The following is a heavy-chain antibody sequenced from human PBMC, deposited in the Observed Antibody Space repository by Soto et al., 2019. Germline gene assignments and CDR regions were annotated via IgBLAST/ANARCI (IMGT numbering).Heavy chain of an antibody. CDR3: ARGRGYCSGGSCYSDAFDI. Sequence: QLQLQESGPGLVKPSETLSLTCTVSGGSISSSSYYWGWIRQPPGKGLEWIGSIYYSGSTYYNPSLKGRVTISVDTSKNQFSLKLSSVTAADTAVYYCARGRGYCSGGSCYSDAFDIWGQGTMVTVSS. CDR2: IYYSGST. J-gene: IGHJ3*02. V-gene: IGHV4-39*01. D-gene: IGHD2-15*01. CDR1: GGSISSSSYY.